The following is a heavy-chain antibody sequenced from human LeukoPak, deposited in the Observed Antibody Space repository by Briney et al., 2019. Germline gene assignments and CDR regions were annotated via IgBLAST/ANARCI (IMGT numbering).Heavy chain of an antibody. J-gene: IGHJ6*03. CDR2: IRYDGSNK. V-gene: IGHV3-30*02. D-gene: IGHD4-23*01. CDR3: AKEWPPNSRSYYYYMDV. CDR1: GFTFSSYG. Sequence: GGSLRLSCAASGFTFSSYGMHWVRQAPGKGLEWVAFIRYDGSNKYYADSVKGRFTISRDNSKNTLYLQMNSLRAEDTAVYYRAKEWPPNSRSYYYYMDVWGKGTTVTISS.